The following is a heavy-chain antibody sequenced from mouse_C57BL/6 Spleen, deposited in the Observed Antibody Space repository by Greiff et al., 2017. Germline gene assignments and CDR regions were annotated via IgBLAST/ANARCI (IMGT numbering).Heavy chain of an antibody. CDR3: TKRGPSYGGFDY. V-gene: IGHV1-15*01. CDR1: GYTFTDYE. Sequence: QVQLKESGAELVRPGASVTLSCKASGYTFTDYEMHWVKQTPVHGLEWIGAIAPETGGTAYNQKFKGKAILTADKSSSTAYMELRSLTSEDSAVYYCTKRGPSYGGFDYWGQGTTLTVSS. J-gene: IGHJ2*01. D-gene: IGHD1-1*02. CDR2: IAPETGGT.